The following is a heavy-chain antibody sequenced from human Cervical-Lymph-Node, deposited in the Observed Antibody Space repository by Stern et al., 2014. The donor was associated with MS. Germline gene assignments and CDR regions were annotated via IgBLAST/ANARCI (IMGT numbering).Heavy chain of an antibody. D-gene: IGHD2-2*01. V-gene: IGHV3-11*04. CDR2: INSPGTIM. J-gene: IGHJ4*02. Sequence: VQLVESGGGLVKPGGSLRLACAASGFSLRDRYMSWVRQAPGKGLEWVSYINSPGTIMYYGASVKGRFTISRDNTRNSLFLQMDSLRAEDTAIYYCAGGVLFGVGPAATPFDYWGPGTLVTVSS. CDR1: GFSLRDRY. CDR3: AGGVLFGVGPAATPFDY.